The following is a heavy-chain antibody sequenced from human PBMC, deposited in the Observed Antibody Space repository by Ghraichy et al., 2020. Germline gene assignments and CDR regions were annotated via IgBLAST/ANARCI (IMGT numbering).Heavy chain of an antibody. D-gene: IGHD3-22*01. V-gene: IGHV3-74*01. J-gene: IGHJ4*02. Sequence: GESLNISCAASGLTLGNYWMNWVRQAPGKGLVWVARISPDGNYRAYADSVRGRLTISRDNAKNTLFLQMHSLRADDTGFYYCASYSSGFGQWGQGTLVTVSS. CDR1: GLTLGNYW. CDR3: ASYSSGFGQ. CDR2: ISPDGNYR.